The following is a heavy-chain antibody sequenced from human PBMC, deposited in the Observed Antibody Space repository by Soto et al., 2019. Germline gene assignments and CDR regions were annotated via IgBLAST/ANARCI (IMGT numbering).Heavy chain of an antibody. J-gene: IGHJ4*02. CDR3: AREYSGYYFDY. CDR1: GGSISSGGYS. CDR2: IYHSGST. Sequence: PSEALSLTCAVSGGSISSGGYSWSWIRQPPGKGLEWIGYIYHSGSTYYNPSLKSRVTISVDRSKNQFSLKLSSVTAADTAVYYCAREYSGYYFDYWGQGTLVTVSS. D-gene: IGHD5-12*01. V-gene: IGHV4-30-2*01.